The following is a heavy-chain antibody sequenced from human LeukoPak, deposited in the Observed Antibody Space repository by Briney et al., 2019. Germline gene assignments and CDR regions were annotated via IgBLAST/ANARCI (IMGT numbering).Heavy chain of an antibody. D-gene: IGHD5-18*01. CDR1: GGSFSGYY. J-gene: IGHJ4*02. CDR3: ARGRRYSYGYDDY. CDR2: INHSGST. Sequence: LETLSLTCAVYGGSFSGYYWSWIRQPPGKGLEWIGEINHSGSTNYNPSLKSRVTISVDTSKNQFSLKLSSVTAADTAVYYCARGRRYSYGYDDYWGQGTLVTVSS. V-gene: IGHV4-34*01.